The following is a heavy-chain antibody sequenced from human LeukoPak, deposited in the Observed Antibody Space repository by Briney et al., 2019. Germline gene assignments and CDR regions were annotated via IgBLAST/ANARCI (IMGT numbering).Heavy chain of an antibody. V-gene: IGHV3-48*01. J-gene: IGHJ4*02. CDR2: ISSDGNTI. D-gene: IGHD2-2*01. CDR1: GFTFSDYS. CDR3: AKAHCSSTSCSRADN. Sequence: TGGPLRLSCAASGFTFSDYSMNWVRQAPGKGLHWVSFISSDGNTIFYADSVKGRVTISRVQSTNTVYLQMNSLRADDTAVYHCAKAHCSSTSCSRADNWGQGTLVTVSS.